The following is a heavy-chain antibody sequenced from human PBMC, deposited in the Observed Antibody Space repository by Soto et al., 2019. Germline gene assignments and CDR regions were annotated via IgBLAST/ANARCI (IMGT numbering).Heavy chain of an antibody. J-gene: IGHJ4*02. V-gene: IGHV4-59*01. CDR1: GGSINNYY. Sequence: SETLSLTCTVSGGSINNYYWSWIRQPPGKGLEWIGYIYYSGSTNYNPSLKSRVTISVDTSKNQFSLKLSSVTAADTAVYYCARAYGDYDNGGIDYWGQGTLGTVSS. D-gene: IGHD4-17*01. CDR3: ARAYGDYDNGGIDY. CDR2: IYYSGST.